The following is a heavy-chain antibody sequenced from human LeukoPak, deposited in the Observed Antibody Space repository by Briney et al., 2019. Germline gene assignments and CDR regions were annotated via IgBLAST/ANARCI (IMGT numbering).Heavy chain of an antibody. D-gene: IGHD1-26*01. Sequence: PGGSLRLSCAASGFTFSSYWMHWVRQAPGKGPVWVSRINSDGSSTSYADSVKGRLTISRDNAKNMLYLQMNSLRAEDTAVYYCARDLGRVGAVGNWGQGTLVIVSS. CDR2: INSDGSST. V-gene: IGHV3-74*01. CDR1: GFTFSSYW. J-gene: IGHJ4*02. CDR3: ARDLGRVGAVGN.